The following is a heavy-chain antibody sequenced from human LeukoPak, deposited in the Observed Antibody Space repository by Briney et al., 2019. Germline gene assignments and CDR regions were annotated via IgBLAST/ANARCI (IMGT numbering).Heavy chain of an antibody. V-gene: IGHV3-23*01. J-gene: IGHJ3*02. Sequence: PGGSLRLSCAASGFTFSIYAMSWVRQAPGKGLEWVSAISGSGGSIYYADSVKGRFTISRGNSKNTLYLQMNSLRAEDTAVYYCAKEALTMTTMSDAFDIWGQGTMVTVSS. CDR3: AKEALTMTTMSDAFDI. CDR1: GFTFSIYA. D-gene: IGHD3-22*01. CDR2: ISGSGGSI.